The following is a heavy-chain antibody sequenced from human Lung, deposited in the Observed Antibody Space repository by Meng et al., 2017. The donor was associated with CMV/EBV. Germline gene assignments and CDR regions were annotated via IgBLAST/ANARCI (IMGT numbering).Heavy chain of an antibody. V-gene: IGHV3-30-3*01. Sequence: FTFSNYAMTWVRQAPGRGLEWLAVISYDGNNYYYADSGKGRFTISRDNSKNTVFLQMNSLRGEDTAVYYCSRGGPGMRFVEWFSFDFWGQGALVTVSS. D-gene: IGHD3-3*01. CDR2: ISYDGNNY. CDR3: SRGGPGMRFVEWFSFDF. J-gene: IGHJ4*02. CDR1: FTFSNYA.